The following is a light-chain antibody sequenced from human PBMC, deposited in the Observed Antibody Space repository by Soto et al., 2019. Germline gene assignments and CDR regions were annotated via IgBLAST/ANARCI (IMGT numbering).Light chain of an antibody. CDR2: KAS. V-gene: IGKV1-5*03. Sequence: DIQMTQSPSTLSASVGDRVTITCRASQSISSWLAWYQQKPGKAPKLLIYKASSLESGVPSRFRGSGFGTEFTLTISSLQPDDFSTYYCQQYNSYPWTFGQRTKMEIK. CDR3: QQYNSYPWT. CDR1: QSISSW. J-gene: IGKJ1*01.